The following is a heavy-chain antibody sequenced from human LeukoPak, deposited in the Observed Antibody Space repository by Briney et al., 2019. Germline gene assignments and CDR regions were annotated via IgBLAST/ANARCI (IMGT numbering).Heavy chain of an antibody. CDR3: ARDEDYGDYLWPLGG. Sequence: GESLRLSCAASGSTFSSYGMNWVRQAPGKGLEWVAVISYDGSNKYYADSVKGRFTISRDNAKNSLYLQMNSLRAEDTAVYYCARDEDYGDYLWPLGGWGQGTLVTVSS. D-gene: IGHD4-17*01. CDR1: GSTFSSYG. J-gene: IGHJ4*02. V-gene: IGHV3-30*03. CDR2: ISYDGSNK.